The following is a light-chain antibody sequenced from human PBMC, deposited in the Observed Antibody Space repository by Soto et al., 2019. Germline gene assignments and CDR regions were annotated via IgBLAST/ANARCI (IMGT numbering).Light chain of an antibody. J-gene: IGLJ1*01. Sequence: QSVLTQPASVSGSPGQSITISCTGTSGDVGGYNFVSWYQQYPGKAPKLMIHHVTARPSGVSIRFSGSKSGTTASLTISGLQPEDEADYYCCSYASSTSYVFGTGTKVTVL. CDR3: CSYASSTSYV. CDR2: HVT. CDR1: SGDVGGYNF. V-gene: IGLV2-14*01.